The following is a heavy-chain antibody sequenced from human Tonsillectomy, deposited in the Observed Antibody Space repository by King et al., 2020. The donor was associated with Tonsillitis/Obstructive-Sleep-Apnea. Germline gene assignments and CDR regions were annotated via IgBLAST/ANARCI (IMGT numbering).Heavy chain of an antibody. V-gene: IGHV1-69*12. J-gene: IGHJ6*03. Sequence: QLVQSGAEVKKPGSSVKLSCKASGGTFSSYDISWVRQAPGQGLEWMGGIIPIFGTANYAQKFQGRVTITADESTSTAYMELSSLRSEDTAVYYWARSVATIDSYYYHYMDVWGKGTTVTVSS. CDR1: GGTFSSYD. CDR2: IIPIFGTA. CDR3: ARSVATIDSYYYHYMDV. D-gene: IGHD5-12*01.